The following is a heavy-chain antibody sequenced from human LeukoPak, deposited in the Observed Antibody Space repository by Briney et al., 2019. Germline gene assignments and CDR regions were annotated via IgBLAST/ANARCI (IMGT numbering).Heavy chain of an antibody. J-gene: IGHJ4*02. D-gene: IGHD3-10*01. CDR3: AKRGVVIRVVLVGFHKEAYYFDS. CDR1: GITLSNYG. CDR2: ISGSGGGT. V-gene: IGHV3-23*01. Sequence: PGGSLRLSCVVSGITLSNYGMSWVRQAPGKGLEWVAGISGSGGGTVYADSVKGRFTISRDNPKNTLYLQMNSLRAEDTAVYFCAKRGVVIRVVLVGFHKEAYYFDSWGQGALVTVSS.